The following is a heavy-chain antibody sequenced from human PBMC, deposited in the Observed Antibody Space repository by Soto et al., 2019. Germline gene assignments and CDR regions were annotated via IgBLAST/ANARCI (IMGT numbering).Heavy chain of an antibody. V-gene: IGHV3-23*01. Sequence: PGGSLRLSCAASGLTFSSYAMSWVRQAPGKGLEWVSGISGRGDDTYYADSVKGRFTISRDNSKNMLYLQMNSLRAEDTAVYYCAKDRCGGDCYFFDYRGQGTLVTVSS. CDR2: ISGRGDDT. CDR3: AKDRCGGDCYFFDY. J-gene: IGHJ4*02. CDR1: GLTFSSYA. D-gene: IGHD2-21*02.